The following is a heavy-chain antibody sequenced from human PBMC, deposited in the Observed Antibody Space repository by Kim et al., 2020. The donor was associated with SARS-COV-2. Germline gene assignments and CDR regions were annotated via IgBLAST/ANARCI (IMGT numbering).Heavy chain of an antibody. CDR1: GYNFRDYA. Sequence: ASVKVSCKASGYNFRDYALNWVRQAPGQGLEWMGWINTNTGNPTFAQGFTGRFVFSSDTSVTTAYLQISSLKAEDTAIYYCARVGSTSWYYGFDIWGQGTVVNVSS. J-gene: IGHJ3*02. CDR3: ARVGSTSWYYGFDI. V-gene: IGHV7-4-1*02. CDR2: INTNTGNP. D-gene: IGHD3-10*01.